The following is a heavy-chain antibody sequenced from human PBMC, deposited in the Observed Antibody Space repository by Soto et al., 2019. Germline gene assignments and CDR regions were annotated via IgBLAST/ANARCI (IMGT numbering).Heavy chain of an antibody. V-gene: IGHV3-7*01. J-gene: IGHJ4*02. CDR3: ARARADYYDSSGYPHGY. D-gene: IGHD3-22*01. CDR2: IKQDGSEK. CDR1: GFTFSSYW. Sequence: GGSLRLSCAASGFTFSSYWMSWVRQAPGKGLEWVANIKQDGSEKYYVDSVKGRFTISRDNAKNSLYLQMNSLRAEDTAVYYCARARADYYDSSGYPHGYWGQGTLVTVSS.